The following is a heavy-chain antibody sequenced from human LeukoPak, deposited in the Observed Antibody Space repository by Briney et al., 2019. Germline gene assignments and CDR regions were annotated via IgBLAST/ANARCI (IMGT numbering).Heavy chain of an antibody. CDR3: ARAGVTNQLGETYWYFDL. J-gene: IGHJ2*01. V-gene: IGHV3-7*01. CDR1: GFTLSNYW. D-gene: IGHD1-1*01. CDR2: IQKDGSEA. Sequence: GGSLRLSCTASGFTLSNYWMTWVRQAPGKGLEWVAKIQKDGSEAYYVDSLKGRFTISGDNAENSLSLQMHNLRAEDTAVYSCARAGVTNQLGETYWYFDLWGRGTLVTVSS.